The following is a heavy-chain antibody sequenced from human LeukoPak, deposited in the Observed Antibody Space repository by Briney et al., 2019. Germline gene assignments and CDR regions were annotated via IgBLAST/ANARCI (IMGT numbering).Heavy chain of an antibody. D-gene: IGHD1-26*01. V-gene: IGHV3-74*01. CDR2: IKSDGIAT. CDR1: GFTFSSYW. J-gene: IGHJ4*02. Sequence: GGSLRLSCAASGFTFSSYWMHWVRQAPGKGLVWVSRIKSDGIATGYADSVKGRFTISRDNAKNTLYLQMNSLRAEDTAVYYCARAPQSMGAITDYWGQGTLVTVSS. CDR3: ARAPQSMGAITDY.